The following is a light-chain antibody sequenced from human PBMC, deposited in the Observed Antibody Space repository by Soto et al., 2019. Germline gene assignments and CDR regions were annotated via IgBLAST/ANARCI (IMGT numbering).Light chain of an antibody. CDR3: QQYDSSSWT. J-gene: IGKJ1*01. V-gene: IGKV3-20*01. CDR1: QSVSSSY. CDR2: GAS. Sequence: EIVLTQSPGTLSLSPGERATLSCRASQSVSSSYLVWYRQKPGQAPRLLIFGASSRATGIPDRFSGSGSGTNFTLNISRLEPEDFAVYYCQQYDSSSWTFGKGTKVEIK.